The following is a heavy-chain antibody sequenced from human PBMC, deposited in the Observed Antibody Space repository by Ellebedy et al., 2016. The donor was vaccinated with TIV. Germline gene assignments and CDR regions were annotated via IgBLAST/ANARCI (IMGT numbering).Heavy chain of an antibody. CDR3: VRDQGPQFFWFDP. V-gene: IGHV4-59*02. CDR1: GASVNTHY. J-gene: IGHJ5*02. CDR2: VYSSGAT. Sequence: GSLRLSXTVSGASVNTHYWTWIRQTPGKGLEWIGYVYSSGATNYNPALRSRVSISLDTSRNQFSLRLTSVTAADTAVYFCVRDQGPQFFWFDPWGQGALVTVSS. D-gene: IGHD3-3*01.